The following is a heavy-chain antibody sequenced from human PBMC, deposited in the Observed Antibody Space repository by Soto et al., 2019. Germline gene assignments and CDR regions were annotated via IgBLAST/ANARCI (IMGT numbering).Heavy chain of an antibody. CDR1: GDSISRSHW. D-gene: IGHD3-22*01. CDR3: ARVRYDRSGFDH. Sequence: QVQLQESGPGVVRPSGALSVTCAVSGDSISRSHWWSWVRQSPGKGLEWIGEISHSGITNYNPSLKSRVTISGDKSKNQLSLKLTSVTAADTAVYYCARVRYDRSGFDHWGQGTLVSVSS. V-gene: IGHV4-4*02. J-gene: IGHJ4*02. CDR2: ISHSGIT.